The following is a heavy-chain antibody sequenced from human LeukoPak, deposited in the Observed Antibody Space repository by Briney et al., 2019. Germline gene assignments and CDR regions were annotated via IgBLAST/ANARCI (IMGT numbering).Heavy chain of an antibody. CDR3: APGRYTSSSGPT. D-gene: IGHD6-13*01. CDR2: ISGSGGST. J-gene: IGHJ5*02. CDR1: GFTFSRYA. Sequence: PGGSLRLSCAASGFTFSRYAMIGVRQAPGKGLEWVSAISGSGGSTFYADAVKRRCTISRDNSQNTLYVAMNRLIAQDTAVYYCAPGRYTSSSGPTCGQGTLVTVSS. V-gene: IGHV3-23*01.